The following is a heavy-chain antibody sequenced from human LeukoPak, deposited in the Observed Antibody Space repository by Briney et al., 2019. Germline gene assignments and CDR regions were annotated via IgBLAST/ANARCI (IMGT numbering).Heavy chain of an antibody. CDR2: ISYDGSKE. J-gene: IGHJ4*02. D-gene: IGHD1-1*01. V-gene: IGHV3-30*04. CDR3: ARGSLGATPTNYFDY. CDR1: GFTFDSYV. Sequence: GGSLRLSCAASGFTFDSYVVHWVRQAPGKGLEWVAAISYDGSKEYYADSVKGRFTISRDNFKNTLYLQMNSLGTDDTAVYYCARGSLGATPTNYFDYWGQGTLVTVSS.